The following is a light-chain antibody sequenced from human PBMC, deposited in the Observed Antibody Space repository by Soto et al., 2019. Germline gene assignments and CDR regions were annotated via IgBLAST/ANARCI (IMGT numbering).Light chain of an antibody. CDR2: DAS. Sequence: DIQMTQSPSTLSASVGDRVTITCRASQSISSWLAWYQQKPGKAPKLLIYDASSLESGVPSRFSGSGSGTEFTLTITSLQPEDFATYYCQQSGDTPPWTFGQGTKVDIK. CDR3: QQSGDTPPWT. J-gene: IGKJ1*01. V-gene: IGKV1-5*01. CDR1: QSISSW.